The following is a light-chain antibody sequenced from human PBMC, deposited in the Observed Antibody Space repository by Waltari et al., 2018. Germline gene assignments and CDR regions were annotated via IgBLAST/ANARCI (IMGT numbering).Light chain of an antibody. J-gene: IGLJ3*02. V-gene: IGLV3-25*03. CDR3: QSADSSVSYVM. CDR2: KDS. CDR1: AVPKQY. Sequence: SYELTQPPSVSVSPGQTARITCSGDAVPKQYAYWYQQKPGQAPVLVIDKDSGRPSGIPERFSGSSSGTAVTLTISGVQAEDEADYYCQSADSSVSYVMFGGGTKLTVL.